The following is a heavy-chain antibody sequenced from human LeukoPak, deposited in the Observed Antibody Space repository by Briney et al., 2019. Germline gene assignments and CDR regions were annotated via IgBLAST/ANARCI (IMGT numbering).Heavy chain of an antibody. V-gene: IGHV3-30*18. J-gene: IGHJ3*02. D-gene: IGHD6-19*01. CDR1: GFTFSSYG. CDR3: AKPNFREQWLVDAFDI. CDR2: ISYDGSNK. Sequence: GGSLRLSCAASGFTFSSYGMHWVRQAPGKGLEWVAVISYDGSNKYYADSVKGRFTISRDNSKNTLYLQMNCLRAEDTAVYYCAKPNFREQWLVDAFDIWGQGTMVTVSS.